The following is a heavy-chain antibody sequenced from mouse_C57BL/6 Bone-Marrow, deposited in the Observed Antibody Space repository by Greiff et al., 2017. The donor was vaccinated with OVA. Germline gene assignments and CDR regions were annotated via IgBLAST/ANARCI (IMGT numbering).Heavy chain of an antibody. CDR2: ISSGGSYT. J-gene: IGHJ3*01. D-gene: IGHD1-1*01. CDR3: ARGLLRTWFAY. CDR1: GFTFSSYG. Sequence: VHLVESGGDLVKPGGSLKLSCAASGFTFSSYGMSWVRQTPDKRLEWVATISSGGSYTYYPASVKGRFTLSRDNAKNTLYRTRSSMKSEDTAMEYWARGLLRTWFAYWGQGTLVTVSA. V-gene: IGHV5-6*01.